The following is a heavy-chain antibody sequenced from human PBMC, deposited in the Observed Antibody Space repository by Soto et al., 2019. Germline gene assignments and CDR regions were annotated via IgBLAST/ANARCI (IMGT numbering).Heavy chain of an antibody. J-gene: IGHJ3*01. V-gene: IGHV1-69*13. CDR3: ARPQGSGWRFNALDF. CDR1: GGTFGRNA. D-gene: IGHD6-19*01. Sequence: SVKVSGKASGGTFGRNAINWVRQAPGQGFEWMGGIIPMFDTANHAQKFRDRIMITADESTNTAYLELKDLRSEDTAIYYCARPQGSGWRFNALDFWGQGTMVTVSS. CDR2: IIPMFDTA.